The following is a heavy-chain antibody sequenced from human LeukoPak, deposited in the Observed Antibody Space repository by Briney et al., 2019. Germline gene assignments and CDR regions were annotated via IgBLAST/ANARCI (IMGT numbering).Heavy chain of an antibody. J-gene: IGHJ4*02. CDR3: AYSPDSSDYLD. CDR1: GGTFSSSA. V-gene: IGHV1-69*05. Sequence: SVKVSCKASGGTFSSSAISWVRQAPGQGLERMGGIIPIFGTANYAQKFQGRVTITTDESTSTAYMELSSLRSEDTAVYYCAYSPDSSDYLDWGQGTLVTVSS. D-gene: IGHD3-22*01. CDR2: IIPIFGTA.